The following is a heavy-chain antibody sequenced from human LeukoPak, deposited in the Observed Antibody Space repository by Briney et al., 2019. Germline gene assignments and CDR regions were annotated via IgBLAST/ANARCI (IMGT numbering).Heavy chain of an antibody. J-gene: IGHJ4*02. CDR3: ARGSSSGSYFDY. CDR2: IYYSGST. Sequence: SETLSLTCTVSGGSISSYYWSWIRQPPGKGLEWIGYIYYSGSTNYNPSLKSRVTISVDTSKNQFSLKLSSVTAADTAVYYCARGSSSGSYFDYWGQGTLVTVSS. CDR1: GGSISSYY. D-gene: IGHD3-22*01. V-gene: IGHV4-59*01.